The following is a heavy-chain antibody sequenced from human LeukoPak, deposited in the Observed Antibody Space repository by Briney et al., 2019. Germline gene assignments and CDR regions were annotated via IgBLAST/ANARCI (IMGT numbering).Heavy chain of an antibody. V-gene: IGHV1-3*01. J-gene: IGHJ5*02. CDR2: IKAGMGKE. CDR3: ARERGRTLGYCSSTSCSHWFDP. D-gene: IGHD2-2*01. Sequence: ASVKVSCKASGYTFITYVWHGWGRAPGQGLGGLGGIKAGMGKEKYSQKFQGRVTITRDTSASPAYMELSSLRSEDTAVYYCARERGRTLGYCSSTSCSHWFDPWGQGTLVTVSS. CDR1: GYTFITYV.